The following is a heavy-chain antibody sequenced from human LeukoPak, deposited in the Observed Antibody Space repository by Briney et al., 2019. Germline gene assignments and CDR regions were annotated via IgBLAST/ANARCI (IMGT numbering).Heavy chain of an antibody. V-gene: IGHV4-59*05. J-gene: IGHJ4*02. D-gene: IGHD3/OR15-3a*01. Sequence: SETLSLTCSVSGGSLSGYYWSWISQPPGEGLEWIGSIYYSGNTYYNACLKRQVSISIDPSKNQSSLRLTSLTAADTAVYYCARQTGSGLFILPGGQGTLVTVSS. CDR3: ARQTGSGLFILP. CDR2: IYYSGNT. CDR1: GGSLSGYY.